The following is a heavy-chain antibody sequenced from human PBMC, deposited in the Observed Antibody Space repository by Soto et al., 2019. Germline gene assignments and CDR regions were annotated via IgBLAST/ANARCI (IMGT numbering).Heavy chain of an antibody. CDR1: GGSIISGGYY. CDR3: ARATGTLRSRNCDY. J-gene: IGHJ4*02. V-gene: IGHV4-31*03. CDR2: IYYNGSP. Sequence: SETLSLTCTVSGGSIISGGYYWSWIRQHPGKGLEWIGYIYYNGSPYYNPSLKSRVTISLDTSKNQFSMNLRSETAADTAVYYCARATGTLRSRNCDYWGQGSLVTVSS. D-gene: IGHD1-1*01.